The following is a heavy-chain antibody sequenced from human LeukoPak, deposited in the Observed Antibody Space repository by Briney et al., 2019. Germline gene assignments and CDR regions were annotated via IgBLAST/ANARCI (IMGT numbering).Heavy chain of an antibody. Sequence: SETLSLTCTVAGGSISRFYWSWIRQPPGKGLEWIGYMYYGGSPNYNPSLKSRVITSPDTSKKQFSLKLNSVTTADTAVYYCVTGRYSYGWYKHWGQGILVIVSS. CDR3: VTGRYSYGWYKH. J-gene: IGHJ4*02. V-gene: IGHV4-59*13. D-gene: IGHD6-19*01. CDR2: MYYGGSP. CDR1: GGSISRFY.